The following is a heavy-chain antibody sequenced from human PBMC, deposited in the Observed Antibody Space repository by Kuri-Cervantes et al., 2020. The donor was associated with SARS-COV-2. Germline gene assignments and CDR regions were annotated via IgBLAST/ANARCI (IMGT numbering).Heavy chain of an antibody. CDR1: GFTFSSYA. CDR2: ISSNGGST. Sequence: GESLKISCSASGFTFSSYAMHWVRQAPGKGLEYVSAISSNGGSTYYADSVKGRFTISRDNSKNTLYLQMSSLRAEDTAVYYCVRSGAVAGTFDYWGQGTLVTRLL. J-gene: IGHJ4*02. CDR3: VRSGAVAGTFDY. D-gene: IGHD6-19*01. V-gene: IGHV3-64D*08.